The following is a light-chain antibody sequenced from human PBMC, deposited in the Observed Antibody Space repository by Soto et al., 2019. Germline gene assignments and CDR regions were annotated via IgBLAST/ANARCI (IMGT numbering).Light chain of an antibody. J-gene: IGLJ1*01. Sequence: QSVLTQPASVSGSPGQSITISCTGTSSDVGNYIFVSWYRQHPGKAPKLMIYDINNRPSGVSNRFSGSKSDNTASLTISGLQAEDEADYYCSSYTSFSTYVFGTGTKVTVL. V-gene: IGLV2-14*01. CDR1: SSDVGNYIF. CDR3: SSYTSFSTYV. CDR2: DIN.